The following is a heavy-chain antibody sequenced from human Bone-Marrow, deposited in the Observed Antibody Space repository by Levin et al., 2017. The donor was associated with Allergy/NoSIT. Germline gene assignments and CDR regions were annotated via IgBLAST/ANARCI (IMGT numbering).Heavy chain of an antibody. D-gene: IGHD2-2*01. CDR3: AREGGPTAYFDF. CDR2: IIPIFNSP. J-gene: IGHJ4*02. V-gene: IGHV1-69*01. CDR1: EDSFNSYG. Sequence: PGESLKISCKSSEDSFNSYGLSWVRQAPGQGLEWVGGIIPIFNSPKYAQKFQGRVAITADESTRTAYMELSSLRSDDTAVYYCAREGGPTAYFDFWGQGTLVTVSS.